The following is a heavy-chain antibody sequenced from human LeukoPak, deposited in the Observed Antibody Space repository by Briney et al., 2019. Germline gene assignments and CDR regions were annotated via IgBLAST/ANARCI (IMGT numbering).Heavy chain of an antibody. CDR3: ATNSDPQGVQQYLVGLTYFDF. CDR1: GGSIKTGGYS. J-gene: IGHJ4*02. V-gene: IGHV4-61*02. Sequence: SETLSLTCTVSGGSIKTGGYSWTWIRQPAGKGLEWIGRIYISGNTDQNPSLKSRVSISVDTSKNHFSLSLRSVTAADTAVYYCATNSDPQGVQQYLVGLTYFDFWGQGTLVTVSS. CDR2: IYISGNT. D-gene: IGHD6-13*01.